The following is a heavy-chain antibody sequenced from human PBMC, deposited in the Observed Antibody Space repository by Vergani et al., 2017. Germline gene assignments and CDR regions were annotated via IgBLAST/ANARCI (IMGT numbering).Heavy chain of an antibody. D-gene: IGHD5-18*01. J-gene: IGHJ4*02. V-gene: IGHV4-38-2*02. Sequence: QVKLQESGPGLVKPSETLSITCTVPGSSTSSGYYWGWIGQPPGKGLEWIGSIYQSGRTYYNPSLTSRVTISVDTSKSKFSLKLSSVTAADTSVYYCARVPGYSYGYAVDYWGQGTLVTVSS. CDR1: GSSTSSGYY. CDR2: IYQSGRT. CDR3: ARVPGYSYGYAVDY.